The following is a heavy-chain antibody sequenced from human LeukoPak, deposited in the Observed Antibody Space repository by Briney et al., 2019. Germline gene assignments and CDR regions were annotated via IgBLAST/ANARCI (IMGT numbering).Heavy chain of an antibody. V-gene: IGHV4-4*07. D-gene: IGHD3-10*01. CDR2: IYTSGST. J-gene: IGHJ4*02. CDR3: ARDIRYYYGSGTFSLFDY. Sequence: SETLSLTCTVSGGSISSYYWSWIRQPAGKGLEWIGRIYTSGSTNYNPSLKSRVTMSVDTSKNQFSLKLSSVTAADTAVYYCARDIRYYYGSGTFSLFDYWGQGTLVTVSS. CDR1: GGSISSYY.